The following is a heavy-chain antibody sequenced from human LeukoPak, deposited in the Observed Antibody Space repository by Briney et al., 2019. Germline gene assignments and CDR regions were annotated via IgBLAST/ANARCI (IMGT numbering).Heavy chain of an antibody. CDR3: AQGSGYYAFLNWFDP. J-gene: IGHJ5*02. CDR2: IIPIFGTA. D-gene: IGHD3-22*01. V-gene: IGHV1-69*05. Sequence: ASVTVSCTASGGTFSSYAISWVRQDPGQGLEWMGGIIPIFGTANYAQKFQGRVTITTDESTSTAYMELSSLRSEDTAVYYCAQGSGYYAFLNWFDPWGQGTLVTVSS. CDR1: GGTFSSYA.